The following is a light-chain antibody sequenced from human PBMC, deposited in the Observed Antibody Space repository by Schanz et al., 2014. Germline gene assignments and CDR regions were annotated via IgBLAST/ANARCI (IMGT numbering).Light chain of an antibody. J-gene: IGKJ2*01. Sequence: EIVLTQSPGTLSLSPGESATLSCRASQSVTSNYLTWFQKKPGQAPRLLIYGASSRATGIPARFSGSGSGTEFTLTISSLQPEDFATYYCQQYNYWPPFTFGQGTKLEIK. CDR1: QSVTSN. CDR3: QQYNYWPPFT. V-gene: IGKV3-15*01. CDR2: GAS.